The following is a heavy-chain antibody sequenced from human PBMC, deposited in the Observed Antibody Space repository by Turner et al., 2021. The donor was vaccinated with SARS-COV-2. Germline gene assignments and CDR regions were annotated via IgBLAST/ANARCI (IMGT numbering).Heavy chain of an antibody. V-gene: IGHV4-34*01. CDR1: GGPFSGYF. Sequence: QVQLVQSGAGLFKPSETLSLTCAISGGPFSGYFWSWIRQPPGKDLEWLGEINHSGIPKYNPSLERRVVMSRDTSKTKFSRMMNSVSAEDTAVYFCARGRQQLVNLPGDLWGQGTLVTVSS. CDR3: ARGRQQLVNLPGDL. J-gene: IGHJ5*02. CDR2: INHSGIP. D-gene: IGHD6-13*01.